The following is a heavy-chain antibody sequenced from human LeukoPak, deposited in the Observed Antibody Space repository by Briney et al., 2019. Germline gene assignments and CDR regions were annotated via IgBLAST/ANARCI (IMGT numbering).Heavy chain of an antibody. CDR2: ISYDGSNK. CDR1: RFTFSSYA. D-gene: IGHD2-2*01. V-gene: IGHV3-30-3*01. Sequence: GGSLRLSCAASRFTFSSYAMHWVRQAPGKGLEWVAIISYDGSNKYYADSVKGRFTISRDNSKNTLYLQMNSLRTEDTAVYYCAREDVEVPAYYFDYWGQGTLVTVSS. J-gene: IGHJ4*02. CDR3: AREDVEVPAYYFDY.